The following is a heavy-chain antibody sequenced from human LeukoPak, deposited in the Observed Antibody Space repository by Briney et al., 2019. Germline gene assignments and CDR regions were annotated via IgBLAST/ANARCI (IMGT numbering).Heavy chain of an antibody. CDR3: AETCSGGCYGRNYFDY. CDR2: ISASGGST. Sequence: GGSLRLSCAASGFSFSSYDMSWVRQAPGKGLEWVSGISASGGSTYYTDSVKGRFAISRDNSKNTLYLQMNSLRADDTAVYYCAETCSGGCYGRNYFDYWGQGTLVTVSS. J-gene: IGHJ4*02. D-gene: IGHD2-21*02. CDR1: GFSFSSYD. V-gene: IGHV3-23*01.